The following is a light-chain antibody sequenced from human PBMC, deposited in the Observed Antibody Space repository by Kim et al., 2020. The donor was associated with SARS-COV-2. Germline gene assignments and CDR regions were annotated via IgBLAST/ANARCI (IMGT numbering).Light chain of an antibody. CDR1: QIVGTN. CDR3: QQYVSWM. Sequence: LSVSPGERATLACRASQIVGTNLAWYQQKPGQSPRLLIYGASTRATGVPGRFSGSGSGAEFTLTISSLQSEDFAVYYCQQYVSWMFGQGTKVEIK. V-gene: IGKV3-15*01. J-gene: IGKJ1*01. CDR2: GAS.